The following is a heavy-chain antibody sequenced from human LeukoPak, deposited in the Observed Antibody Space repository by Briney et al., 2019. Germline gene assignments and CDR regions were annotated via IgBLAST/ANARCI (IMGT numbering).Heavy chain of an antibody. D-gene: IGHD2-15*01. CDR2: ISGSGGST. V-gene: IGHV3-23*01. CDR1: GFTFSSYA. Sequence: GGSLRLSCAASGFTFSSYAMSWVRQAPGKGLEWVSAISGSGGSTYYAYSVKGRFTISRDNSKNTLYLQMNSLRAEDTAVYYCAKAEDIVVVVAATSFDYWGQGTLVTVSS. J-gene: IGHJ4*02. CDR3: AKAEDIVVVVAATSFDY.